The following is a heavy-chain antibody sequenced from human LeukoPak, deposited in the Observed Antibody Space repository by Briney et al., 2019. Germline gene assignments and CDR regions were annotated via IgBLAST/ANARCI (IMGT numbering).Heavy chain of an antibody. CDR3: AKCLGGRLYYMDV. Sequence: GGSLRLSCVASGFTYSHNGMHWVRQAPGKGLEWVAFIQYDGNTIFYADSVKGRFTISRDNSKNTLYLQMNSLRAEDTAVYYCAKCLGGRLYYMDVWGKGTTVTISS. CDR2: IQYDGNTI. D-gene: IGHD3-16*01. V-gene: IGHV3-30*02. CDR1: GFTYSHNG. J-gene: IGHJ6*03.